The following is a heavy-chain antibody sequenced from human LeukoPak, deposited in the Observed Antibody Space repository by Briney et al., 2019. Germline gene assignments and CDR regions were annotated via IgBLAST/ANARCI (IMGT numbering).Heavy chain of an antibody. V-gene: IGHV1-18*01. CDR2: ISAYNGKT. D-gene: IGHD1-26*01. CDR3: ARGGALTSFDS. CDR1: GFTFTSYG. J-gene: IGHJ4*02. Sequence: ASVEVSCEASGFTFTSYGISWVRQAPGQGLEWMGWISAYNGKTNYAQKFQGRVTMTTDTSTSTAYMDLRSLRSDGTAVYYCARGGALTSFDSWGQGTLITVSS.